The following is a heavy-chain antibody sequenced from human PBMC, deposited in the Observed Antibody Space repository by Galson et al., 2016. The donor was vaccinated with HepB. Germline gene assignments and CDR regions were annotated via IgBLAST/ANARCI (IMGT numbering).Heavy chain of an antibody. CDR3: ARGKEGIAV. Sequence: TLSLTCAVSGGSISSDGYSWTWIRQPPGKGLECIGYIYHSASTSYSPSLKIRVTLSLDRSKNQFSLNLNSVTAADTAVYYCARGKEGIAVWGQGTLVTVSS. J-gene: IGHJ4*02. D-gene: IGHD6-13*01. V-gene: IGHV4-30-2*01. CDR1: GGSISSDGYS. CDR2: IYHSAST.